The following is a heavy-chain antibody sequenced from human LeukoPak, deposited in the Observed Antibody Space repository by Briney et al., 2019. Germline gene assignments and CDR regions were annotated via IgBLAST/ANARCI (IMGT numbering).Heavy chain of an antibody. CDR2: IKGKTDDGTT. CDR1: GFTFTNAW. CDR3: TTAGHH. Sequence: GGSLRLSCAASGFTFTNAWMSWVHQAPGKGLEWVGRIKGKTDDGTTDYAAAVKGRFTISRDDSRNTLYLQMSSLKTEDTAIYYCTTAGHHWGQGTLVTVSS. J-gene: IGHJ5*02. V-gene: IGHV3-15*01.